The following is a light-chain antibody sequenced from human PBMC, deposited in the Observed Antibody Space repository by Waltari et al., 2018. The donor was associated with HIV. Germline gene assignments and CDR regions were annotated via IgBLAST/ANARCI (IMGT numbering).Light chain of an antibody. V-gene: IGLV4-69*01. J-gene: IGLJ3*02. CDR1: SGHSRYD. CDR3: QTWENGPKV. CDR2: VNSDGSH. Sequence: HLVLTQSPSASASLGASVKLTCTLSSGHSRYDIAWHQFQPEKGPRYLMKVNSDGSHSKGDGIPDRFSGSSSGAERYLTISSLQSEDEADYYCQTWENGPKVFGGGTKLAVL.